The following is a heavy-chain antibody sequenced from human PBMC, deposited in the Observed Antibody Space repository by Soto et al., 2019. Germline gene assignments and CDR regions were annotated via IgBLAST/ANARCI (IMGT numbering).Heavy chain of an antibody. V-gene: IGHV4-34*01. CDR2: INHSGST. J-gene: IGHJ3*02. D-gene: IGHD5-12*01. CDR3: ARAFGWLRRAFDI. Sequence: PETLSLTCAVYGGSFSGYYWSWIRQPPGKGLEWIGEINHSGSTNYNPSLKSRVTISVDTSRNQFSLKLSSVTAADTAVYYCARAFGWLRRAFDIWGQGTMVT. CDR1: GGSFSGYY.